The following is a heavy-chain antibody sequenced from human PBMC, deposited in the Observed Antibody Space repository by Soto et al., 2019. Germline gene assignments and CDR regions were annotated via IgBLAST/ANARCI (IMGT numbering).Heavy chain of an antibody. J-gene: IGHJ4*02. CDR1: GFTFSNYW. CDR2: INNEGSVT. CDR3: VSGRPHRRLD. V-gene: IGHV3-74*01. Sequence: EVQLVESGGGLVQPGGSLRLSCAASGFTFSNYWMHWVRQDPGKGLVWVSRINNEGSVTVYADSVKGRFTISRDNAKNVLYLQTNSLSAEDTAVYHCVSGRPHRRLDWGQGTLVTVSS.